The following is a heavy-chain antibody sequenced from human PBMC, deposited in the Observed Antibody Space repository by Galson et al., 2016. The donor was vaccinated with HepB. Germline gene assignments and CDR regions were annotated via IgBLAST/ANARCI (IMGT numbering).Heavy chain of an antibody. D-gene: IGHD2/OR15-2a*01. CDR2: IIPAFGTA. Sequence: SVKVSCKASGGTFSNFAFSWVRQAPGQGLEWMGGIIPAFGTANYAQKFQDRVTITADESTRTAYMELSGLRSEDTAVYHCARAGNITTGYYLVFDYWGQGTLVTVSS. V-gene: IGHV1-69*13. J-gene: IGHJ4*02. CDR1: GGTFSNFA. CDR3: ARAGNITTGYYLVFDY.